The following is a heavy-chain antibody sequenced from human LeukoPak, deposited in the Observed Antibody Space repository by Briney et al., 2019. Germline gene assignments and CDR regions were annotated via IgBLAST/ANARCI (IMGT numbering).Heavy chain of an antibody. CDR2: ITGSGGST. CDR1: GFTFSSYA. Sequence: GASLRLPCAAPGFTFSSYAMSWVRQAPGKGLEWVSAITGSGGSTYYADPVKGRFTISRDNFKNTQYVQMNTLRAEDTAVYYCAEWYYCDSLTGYYDSDCWGQGTLVTVSS. V-gene: IGHV3-23*01. D-gene: IGHD3-9*01. CDR3: AEWYYCDSLTGYYDSDC. J-gene: IGHJ4*02.